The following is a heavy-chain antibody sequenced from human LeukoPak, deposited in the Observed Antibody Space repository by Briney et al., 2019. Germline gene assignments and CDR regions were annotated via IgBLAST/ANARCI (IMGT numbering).Heavy chain of an antibody. J-gene: IGHJ4*02. V-gene: IGHV4-4*02. D-gene: IGHD3-9*01. CDR2: IHHSGGI. CDR3: ARLNREREYYDILTGYENEDGY. CDR1: GDSISSDIW. Sequence: SETLSLTCAVSGDSISSDIWWNWVRQPPGKGLEWIGEIHHSGGINYNPSLKSRVTISVDTSKNQFSLKLSSVTAADTAVYYCARLNREREYYDILTGYENEDGYWGQGTLVTVSS.